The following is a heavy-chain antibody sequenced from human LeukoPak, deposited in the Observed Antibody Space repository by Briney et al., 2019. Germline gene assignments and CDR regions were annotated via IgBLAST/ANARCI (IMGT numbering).Heavy chain of an antibody. Sequence: GRSLRLSCAASGFTFDDYAMHWVQQAQGKGLEWVSGISWNSGSIGYADSVKGRFTISRDNAKNSLYLQMNSLRAEDTALYYCAKDIHGIAGAFDIWGQGTMVTVSS. D-gene: IGHD1-26*01. J-gene: IGHJ3*02. CDR3: AKDIHGIAGAFDI. CDR1: GFTFDDYA. CDR2: ISWNSGSI. V-gene: IGHV3-9*01.